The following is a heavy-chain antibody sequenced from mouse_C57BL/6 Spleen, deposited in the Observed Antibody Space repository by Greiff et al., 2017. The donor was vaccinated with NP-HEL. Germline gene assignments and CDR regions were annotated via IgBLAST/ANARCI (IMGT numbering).Heavy chain of an antibody. V-gene: IGHV1-81*01. CDR1: GYTFTSYG. CDR2: IYPRSGNT. J-gene: IGHJ3*01. D-gene: IGHD2-4*01. Sequence: VQLQQSGAELARPGASVKLSCKASGYTFTSYGISWVKQRTGQGLEWIGEIYPRSGNTYYIEKFKGKATLTADKSSSTAYMELRSLTSEDSAVYFCARFYDYDEGFAYWGQGTLVTVSA. CDR3: ARFYDYDEGFAY.